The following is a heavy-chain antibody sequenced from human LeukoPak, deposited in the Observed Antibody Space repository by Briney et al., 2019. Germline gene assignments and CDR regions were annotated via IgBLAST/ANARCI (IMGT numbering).Heavy chain of an antibody. Sequence: PSETLSLTCTVSGGSISSYYWSWIRQPPGKGLEWIGYIYYSGSTNYNPSLKSRVTISVDTSKNQFSLKLSSVTAADTAAYYCARERGDRAGYFDLWGRGTLVTVSS. CDR3: ARERGDRAGYFDL. CDR2: IYYSGST. J-gene: IGHJ2*01. CDR1: GGSISSYY. D-gene: IGHD4-17*01. V-gene: IGHV4-59*01.